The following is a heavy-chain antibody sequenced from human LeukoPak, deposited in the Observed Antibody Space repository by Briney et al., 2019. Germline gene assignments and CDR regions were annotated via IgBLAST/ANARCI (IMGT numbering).Heavy chain of an antibody. V-gene: IGHV4-59*01. CDR1: GGSISGYY. Sequence: PSETLSLTCTVSGGSISGYYWSWIRQPPGKGLEWVGYISYSGSTYYNPSLMSRVTILVDTSKNQFSLKLSPVTAADTAVYYCASSSAVAGPPFDLWGRGTLVTVSS. CDR2: ISYSGST. D-gene: IGHD6-19*01. J-gene: IGHJ2*01. CDR3: ASSSAVAGPPFDL.